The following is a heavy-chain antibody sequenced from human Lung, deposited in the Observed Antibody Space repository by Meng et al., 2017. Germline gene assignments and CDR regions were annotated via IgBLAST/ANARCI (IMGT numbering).Heavy chain of an antibody. V-gene: IGHV2-5*02. D-gene: IGHD3-22*01. CDR3: AHSWGSGYYFGPLDY. CDR2: IYWDDEK. CDR1: GSSLSTSGVA. Sequence: QITFKESGPALVKPTQTLTLTCTLSGSSLSTSGVAVGWIGQPPGKALEWLALIYWDDEKRYSPSLKSRLTITKDTSKNHVVLTMTNMDPVDTATYYCAHSWGSGYYFGPLDYWGQGTLVTVSS. J-gene: IGHJ4*02.